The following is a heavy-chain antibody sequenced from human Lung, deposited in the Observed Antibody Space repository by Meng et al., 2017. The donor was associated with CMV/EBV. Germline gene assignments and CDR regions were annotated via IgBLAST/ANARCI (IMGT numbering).Heavy chain of an antibody. V-gene: IGHV3-30*02. CDR2: IRHDGTNK. CDR3: AKNVFLFGGANAYFDY. CDR1: GFTFDNYG. J-gene: IGHJ4*02. Sequence: GGSLRLSXAASGFTFDNYGMHWVRQTPGKGLEWVAFIRHDGTNKYYGDSVKGRFTISRDNSKNTVYLQMNSLRPEETAIYYCAKNVFLFGGANAYFDYWGQGTRVTCSS. D-gene: IGHD3-16*01.